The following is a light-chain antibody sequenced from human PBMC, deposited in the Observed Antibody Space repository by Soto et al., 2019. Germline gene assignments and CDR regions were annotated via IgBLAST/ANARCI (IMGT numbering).Light chain of an antibody. CDR2: DAF. CDR1: QSVSSY. Sequence: ESVLTQSPATLSLSPGERATLSCRASQSVSSYVAWYQQKPGQALTLVISDAFHRAPGVPARFSGSGSGTDFTLTISSLASEDFAVYYCQLRSNDVTFGGGTKVAI. V-gene: IGKV3-11*01. J-gene: IGKJ4*01. CDR3: QLRSNDVT.